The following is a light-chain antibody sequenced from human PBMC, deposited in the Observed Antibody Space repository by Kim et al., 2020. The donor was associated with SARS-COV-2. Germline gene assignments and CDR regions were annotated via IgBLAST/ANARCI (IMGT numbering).Light chain of an antibody. CDR1: NSNIGIYDR. CDR2: DVR. J-gene: IGLJ3*02. Sequence: GQSFPISCPGTNSNIGIYDRVSWYQQHPGRAPQLMISDVRNRPSGVSNRFSGSKSGNTASLTISGLRSEDEAHYFCASYTNTATLVFGGGTKVTVL. V-gene: IGLV2-14*03. CDR3: ASYTNTATLV.